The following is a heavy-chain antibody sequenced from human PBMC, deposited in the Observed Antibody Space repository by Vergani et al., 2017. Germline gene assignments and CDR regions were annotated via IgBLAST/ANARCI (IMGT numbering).Heavy chain of an antibody. CDR3: ARGHKGYSNGGY. CDR2: ISSSSSYI. Sequence: EVQLVESGGGLVKPGGSLRLSCAASGFTFSSYSMNWVRQAPGQGLEWVSSISSSSSYIYYADSVKGRFTISRDNAKNSLYLQMNSLRAEDTAVYYCARGHKGYSNGGYWGQGTLVTVSS. CDR1: GFTFSSYS. D-gene: IGHD6-19*01. V-gene: IGHV3-21*01. J-gene: IGHJ4*02.